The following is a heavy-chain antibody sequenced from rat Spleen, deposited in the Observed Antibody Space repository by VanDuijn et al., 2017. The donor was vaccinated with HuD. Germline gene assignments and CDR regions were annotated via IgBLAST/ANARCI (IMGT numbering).Heavy chain of an antibody. Sequence: VQLVESGGGLVQPGKSLKLSCSASGFTFSTYGMHWIRQAPGKGLDWVAYINSNSGTVYADAVKGRFTISRDNAKNTLFLQLNSLKSEDTAIYYCTRGGYFRYWGQGVMVTVSS. CDR2: INSNSGT. V-gene: IGHV5-62*01. J-gene: IGHJ2*01. CDR1: GFTFSTYG. D-gene: IGHD1-1*01. CDR3: TRGGYFRY.